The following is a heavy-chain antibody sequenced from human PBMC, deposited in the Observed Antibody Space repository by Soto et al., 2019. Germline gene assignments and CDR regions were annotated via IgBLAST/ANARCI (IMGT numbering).Heavy chain of an antibody. CDR3: ARDRGLRYFDWLSHYNWFDP. J-gene: IGHJ5*02. CDR2: INAGNGNT. Sequence: QVQLVQSGAEVKKPGASVKVSCKASGYTFTSYAMHWVGQAPGQRLEWMGWINAGNGNTKYSQKFQGRVTITRDTSASTAYMELSSLRSEDTAVYYCARDRGLRYFDWLSHYNWFDPWGQGTLVTVSS. D-gene: IGHD3-9*01. V-gene: IGHV1-3*01. CDR1: GYTFTSYA.